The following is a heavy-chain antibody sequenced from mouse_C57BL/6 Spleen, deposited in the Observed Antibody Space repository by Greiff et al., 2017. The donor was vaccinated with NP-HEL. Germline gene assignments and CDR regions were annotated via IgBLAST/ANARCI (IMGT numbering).Heavy chain of an antibody. Sequence: QVQLQQSGAELARPGASVKLSCNASGYTFTSYGISWVKQRTGQGLEWIGEIYPRSGNTYYNEKFKGKATLTADKSSSTAYMELRSLTSEDSAVYFCARRLPYYGNYGSYFDYWGQGTTLTVSS. CDR2: IYPRSGNT. J-gene: IGHJ2*01. D-gene: IGHD2-10*01. V-gene: IGHV1-81*01. CDR1: GYTFTSYG. CDR3: ARRLPYYGNYGSYFDY.